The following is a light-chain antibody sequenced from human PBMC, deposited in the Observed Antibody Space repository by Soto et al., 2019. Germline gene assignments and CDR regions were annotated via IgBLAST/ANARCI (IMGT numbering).Light chain of an antibody. CDR1: SSDVGSYNL. V-gene: IGLV2-23*02. CDR2: KVS. CDR3: CSYAGSSTPYV. Sequence: QSVLTQPASVSGSPGQSITISCTGTSSDVGSYNLVSWYQQHPGKAPKLMIYKVSKRPSGVSNRFSGSKSGNTASLTISGFQAEDEADYYCCSYAGSSTPYVFGTGTKVTVL. J-gene: IGLJ1*01.